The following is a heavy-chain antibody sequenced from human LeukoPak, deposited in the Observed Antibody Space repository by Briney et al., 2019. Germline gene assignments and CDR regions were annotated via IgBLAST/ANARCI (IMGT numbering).Heavy chain of an antibody. D-gene: IGHD3-22*01. CDR1: GYSISSGYY. Sequence: PSETLSLTCAVSGYSISSGYYWGWIRQPPGKGLEWIGSIYHSGSTYYNPSLKSRVTILVDTSRNQFSLRLSSVTAADTAVYFCARHRYYYDSSGSYYFDYWGQGTLVTVSS. CDR3: ARHRYYYDSSGSYYFDY. V-gene: IGHV4-38-2*01. CDR2: IYHSGST. J-gene: IGHJ4*02.